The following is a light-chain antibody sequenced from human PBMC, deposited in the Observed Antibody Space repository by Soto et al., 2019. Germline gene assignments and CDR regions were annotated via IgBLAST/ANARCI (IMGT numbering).Light chain of an antibody. CDR2: DVS. CDR3: SSYTSSSTGV. Sequence: QSALTQPASVSGSPGQSITISCTGTSSDVGGYNYVSWYQQRPGKAPKLMIYDVSNRPSGVSNRFSGSKSGNTASLTISGLQAEDEADYYCSSYTSSSTGVFGGGTKLTVL. V-gene: IGLV2-14*01. CDR1: SSDVGGYNY. J-gene: IGLJ2*01.